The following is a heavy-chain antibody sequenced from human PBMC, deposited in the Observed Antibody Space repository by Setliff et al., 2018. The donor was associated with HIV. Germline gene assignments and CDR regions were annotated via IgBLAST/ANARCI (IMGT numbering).Heavy chain of an antibody. J-gene: IGHJ3*02. CDR2: ISYDGSYK. CDR1: GFPFGSYA. V-gene: IGHV3-30*04. D-gene: IGHD4-4*01. Sequence: SLKISCAASGFPFGSYAVHWVRQAPGKGLEWVAVISYDGSYKYYADSVKGRFTISRDNSKNTLYVQMNSLRADDTAVYYCVRDLTTIVTRKVFDIWGQGTMVTVSS. CDR3: VRDLTTIVTRKVFDI.